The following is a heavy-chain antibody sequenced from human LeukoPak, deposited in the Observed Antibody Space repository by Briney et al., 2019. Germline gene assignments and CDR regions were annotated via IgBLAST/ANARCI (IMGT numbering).Heavy chain of an antibody. CDR2: INPGGST. J-gene: IGHJ5*02. CDR3: ASEPGYCIGGRCYGGWFDP. Sequence: KSSETLSLTCAVYGGSFSGYYWSWIRQPPGKGLDWIGEINPGGSTDYNPSLKSRVSISVDTSKNQLSLNLNSLTATDTAVYYCASEPGYCIGGRCYGGWFDPWGQGTLVTVSS. CDR1: GGSFSGYY. D-gene: IGHD2-15*01. V-gene: IGHV4-34*01.